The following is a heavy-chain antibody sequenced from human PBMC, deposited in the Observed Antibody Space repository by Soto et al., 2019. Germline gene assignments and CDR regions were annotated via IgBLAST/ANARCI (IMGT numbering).Heavy chain of an antibody. CDR2: IWYDGSNK. Sequence: QVQLVESGGGVVQPGRSLRLSCAASGFTFSSDGMHWVRQAPGKGLEWVAVIWYDGSNKYYADSVKGRFTISRDNSKNTLYLQMNSLRAEDTAVYYCAKAGYSSSWSLTYNWFDPWGQGTLVTVSS. D-gene: IGHD6-13*01. CDR3: AKAGYSSSWSLTYNWFDP. V-gene: IGHV3-33*06. CDR1: GFTFSSDG. J-gene: IGHJ5*02.